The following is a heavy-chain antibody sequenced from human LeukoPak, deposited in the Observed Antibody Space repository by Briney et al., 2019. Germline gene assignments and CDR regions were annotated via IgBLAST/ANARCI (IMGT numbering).Heavy chain of an antibody. CDR3: ARSPVLHCSGGSCYYMDV. Sequence: ASVKVSCKASGGTFSSYAISWVRQAPGQGLVWMGGIIPIFGTANYAQKFQGRVTITTDESTSTAYMELSSLRSEDTAVYYCARSPVLHCSGGSCYYMDVWGKGTTVTVSS. CDR2: IIPIFGTA. D-gene: IGHD2-15*01. J-gene: IGHJ6*03. V-gene: IGHV1-69*05. CDR1: GGTFSSYA.